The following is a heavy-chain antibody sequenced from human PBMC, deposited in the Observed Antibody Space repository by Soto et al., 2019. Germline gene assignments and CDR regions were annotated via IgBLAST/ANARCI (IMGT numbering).Heavy chain of an antibody. J-gene: IGHJ4*02. CDR1: GFTFSSYW. CDR3: ARDLSPALYSSGLIDY. CDR2: IKQDGSEK. D-gene: IGHD6-19*01. V-gene: IGHV3-7*01. Sequence: PGGSLRLSCAASGFTFSSYWMSWVRQAPGKGLEWVANIKQDGSEKYYVDSVKGRFTISRDNAKNSLYLQMNSLRAEDTAVYYCARDLSPALYSSGLIDYWGQGTLVTVSS.